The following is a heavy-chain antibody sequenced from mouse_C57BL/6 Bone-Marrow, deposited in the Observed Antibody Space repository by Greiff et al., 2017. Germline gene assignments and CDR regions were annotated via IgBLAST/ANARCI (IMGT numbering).Heavy chain of an antibody. J-gene: IGHJ3*01. V-gene: IGHV1-9*01. CDR2: ILPGSGST. Sequence: VQLQQSGAELMKPGASVKLSCKATGYTFTGYWIEWVKQRPGHGLEWIGEILPGSGSTNYNEKFKGKATFTADTSSNTAYMQRSSLTTEDSAIXYLGGEGGGGAWFAYWGQGTLVTVSA. CDR3: GGEGGGGAWFAY. CDR1: GYTFTGYW.